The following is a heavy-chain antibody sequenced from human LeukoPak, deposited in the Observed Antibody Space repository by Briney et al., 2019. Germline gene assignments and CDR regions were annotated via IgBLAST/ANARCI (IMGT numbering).Heavy chain of an antibody. V-gene: IGHV3-21*01. J-gene: IGHJ3*02. Sequence: GGSLRLSCAASGFTFSSYSMNWVRQAPGKGLEWVSSISSSSSYIYYADSVKGRFTISRDNAKNLLYLQMNSLRAEDTAVYYCARDLVVIGRDAFDIWGQGTMVTVSS. D-gene: IGHD3-22*01. CDR2: ISSSSSYI. CDR1: GFTFSSYS. CDR3: ARDLVVIGRDAFDI.